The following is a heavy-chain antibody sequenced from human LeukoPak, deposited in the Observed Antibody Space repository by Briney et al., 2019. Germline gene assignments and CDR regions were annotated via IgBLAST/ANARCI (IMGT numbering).Heavy chain of an antibody. V-gene: IGHV3-30*18. J-gene: IGHJ4*02. D-gene: IGHD6-19*01. CDR2: ISYGGSNK. Sequence: GGSLRLSCAASGFTFSSYGMHWVRQAPGKGLEWVAVISYGGSNKYYADSVNVRFTISRDNSKNTLYLQMNSLRAEDTAVYYCAKPGDSSGWTSWGQGTLVTVSS. CDR1: GFTFSSYG. CDR3: AKPGDSSGWTS.